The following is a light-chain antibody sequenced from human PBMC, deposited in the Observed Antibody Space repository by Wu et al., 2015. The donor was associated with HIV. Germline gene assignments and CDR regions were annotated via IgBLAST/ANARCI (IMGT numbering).Light chain of an antibody. Sequence: AIQLTQSPSSLSASVGDRVTITCRASQGISSALAWYQQKSGKAPKLLIYDASSLESGVPSRFSGSGSGTDFTLTISSLQPDDFATYHCQQYDSYPYTFGQGTKLEIK. CDR2: DAS. V-gene: IGKV1-13*02. CDR1: QGISSA. CDR3: QQYDSYPYT. J-gene: IGKJ2*01.